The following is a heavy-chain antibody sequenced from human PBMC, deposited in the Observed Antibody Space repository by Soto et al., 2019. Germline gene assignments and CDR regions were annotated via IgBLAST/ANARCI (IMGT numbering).Heavy chain of an antibody. D-gene: IGHD5-18*01. J-gene: IGHJ4*02. Sequence: SETLSLTCTLSGGSISTFYWRWVRQPPGKRREWIGYINYRGSTNYNPSLKSRVAISVDTSKNQFSLNLNSLTAADTALYYCARATVDTAMVWNFWGQGNLVTVS. CDR2: INYRGST. V-gene: IGHV4-59*01. CDR3: ARATVDTAMVWNF. CDR1: GGSISTFY.